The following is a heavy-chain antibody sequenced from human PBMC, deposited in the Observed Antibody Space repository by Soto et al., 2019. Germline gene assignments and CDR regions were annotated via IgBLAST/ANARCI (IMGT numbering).Heavy chain of an antibody. V-gene: IGHV3-23*01. CDR3: AKDNSYSSSWYSGISPGSYYMDV. Sequence: GSLRLSCAASGFTFSSYAMSWVRQAPGKGLEWVSAISGSGGSTYYADSVKGRFTISRDNSKNTLYLQMNSLRAEDTAVYYCAKDNSYSSSWYSGISPGSYYMDVWGKGTTVTVSS. CDR2: ISGSGGST. D-gene: IGHD6-13*01. J-gene: IGHJ6*03. CDR1: GFTFSSYA.